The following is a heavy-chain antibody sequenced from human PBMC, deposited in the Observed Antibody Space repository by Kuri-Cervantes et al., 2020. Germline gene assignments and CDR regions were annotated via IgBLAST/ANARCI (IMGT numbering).Heavy chain of an antibody. CDR2: IYYSGST. J-gene: IGHJ4*02. D-gene: IGHD6-13*01. V-gene: IGHV4-39*01. CDR1: GGSISSSSYY. Sequence: SETLSLTCTVSGGSISSSSYYWGWIRQPPGKGLEWIGSIYYSGSTHYNPSLKSRVTISVDTSKNQFPLKLSSVTAADTAVYYCARVLKSSSRYYFDYWGQGTLVTVSS. CDR3: ARVLKSSSRYYFDY.